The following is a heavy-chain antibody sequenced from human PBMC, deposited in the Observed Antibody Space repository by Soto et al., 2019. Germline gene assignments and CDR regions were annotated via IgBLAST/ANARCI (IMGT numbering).Heavy chain of an antibody. CDR1: GLSITDSEMG. J-gene: IGHJ5*02. Sequence: QVTLKESGPVLVKPTETLTLRCTVSGLSITDSEMGVSWIRQPPGQPLEWLAHIDSSGEKSYRAFLKSRLATSKDPSKSQIVLTMTNMDPADTATYYCARRHLAVGVSPWFDPWGQGIPVTVSS. CDR3: ARRHLAVGVSPWFDP. V-gene: IGHV2-26*01. D-gene: IGHD3-10*01. CDR2: IDSSGEK.